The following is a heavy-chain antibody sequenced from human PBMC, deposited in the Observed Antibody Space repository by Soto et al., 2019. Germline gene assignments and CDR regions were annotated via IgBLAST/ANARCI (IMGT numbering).Heavy chain of an antibody. Sequence: EVQLVESGGGLVQPGGSLRLSCVASGFTFSDHYMDWVRQAPGKGLEWVGRIRNRANSYTIEYAASARGRFTISRDESKNSLYLQMNSLKTEDTAVYYCTRVMRAVAGRNWFDPWGQGTLVTVSS. V-gene: IGHV3-72*01. CDR1: GFTFSDHY. CDR3: TRVMRAVAGRNWFDP. CDR2: IRNRANSYTI. J-gene: IGHJ5*02. D-gene: IGHD6-19*01.